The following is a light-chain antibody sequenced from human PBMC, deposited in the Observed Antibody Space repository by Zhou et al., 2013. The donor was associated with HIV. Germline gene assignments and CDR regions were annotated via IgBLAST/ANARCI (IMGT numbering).Light chain of an antibody. CDR2: GAS. CDR3: QQRSNWPPT. V-gene: IGKV3D-20*02. CDR1: QSVSSSY. J-gene: IGKJ1*01. Sequence: EIVLTQSPGTLSLSPGDGATLSCRASQSVSSSYLAWYQQKPGQAPRLLIYGASSRATGIPARFSGSGSGTDFTLTISSLEPEDFAVYYCQQRSNWPPTFGQGTKVEIK.